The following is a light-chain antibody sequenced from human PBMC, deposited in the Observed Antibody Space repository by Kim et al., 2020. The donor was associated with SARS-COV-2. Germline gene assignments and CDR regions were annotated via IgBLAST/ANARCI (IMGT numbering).Light chain of an antibody. V-gene: IGLV3-25*03. J-gene: IGLJ3*02. CDR2: KDS. Sequence: SYELTQPPSVSVSPGQTAKITCSADAVPSHYAYWYQQKPGQAPVMIIYKDSERPSGIPERFSGSSSGTTVTLTISGVQAEDEADYYCQSVDSSGPHLWVFGGGTRLTVL. CDR1: AVPSHY. CDR3: QSVDSSGPHLWV.